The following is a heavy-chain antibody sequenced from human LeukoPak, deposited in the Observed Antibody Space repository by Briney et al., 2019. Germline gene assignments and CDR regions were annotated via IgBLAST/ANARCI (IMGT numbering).Heavy chain of an antibody. CDR2: ISYDGSNK. J-gene: IGHJ2*01. Sequence: PGGSLRLSCTASGFTFSDYAMHWVRQAPGKGLEWVAAISYDGSNKYYADSVRGRFTISRDNSKSTLYLQMNSLRGEGTAVYYCARGWGGSGWYFDLWGRGTLVTVSS. D-gene: IGHD3-10*01. CDR1: GFTFSDYA. V-gene: IGHV3-30-3*01. CDR3: ARGWGGSGWYFDL.